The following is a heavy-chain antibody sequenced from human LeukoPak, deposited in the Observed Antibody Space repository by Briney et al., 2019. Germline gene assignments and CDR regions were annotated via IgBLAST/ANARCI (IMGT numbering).Heavy chain of an antibody. Sequence: ASVKVSCEASGYTFTGYYMHWVRQAPGQGLEWMGWINPNSGGTNYAQKFQGRVTMTRDTSISTAYMELRSLRSDDTAVYYCARELDGGFDYWGQGTLVTVSS. J-gene: IGHJ4*02. V-gene: IGHV1-2*02. CDR1: GYTFTGYY. CDR3: ARELDGGFDY. D-gene: IGHD3-10*01. CDR2: INPNSGGT.